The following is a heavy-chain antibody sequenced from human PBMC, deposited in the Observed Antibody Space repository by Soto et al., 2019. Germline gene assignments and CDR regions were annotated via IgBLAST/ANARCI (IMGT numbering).Heavy chain of an antibody. J-gene: IGHJ4*02. CDR3: AKDRYSSSWYDCFDY. D-gene: IGHD6-13*01. CDR2: ISGSGGST. Sequence: EVQLLESGGGLVQPGGSLRLSCAASGFTFSSYAMSWFRQAPGKGLEWVSAISGSGGSTYYADSVKGRFTISRDNSKNTLYLQMNSLRAEDTAVYYCAKDRYSSSWYDCFDYWGQGTLVTVSS. CDR1: GFTFSSYA. V-gene: IGHV3-23*01.